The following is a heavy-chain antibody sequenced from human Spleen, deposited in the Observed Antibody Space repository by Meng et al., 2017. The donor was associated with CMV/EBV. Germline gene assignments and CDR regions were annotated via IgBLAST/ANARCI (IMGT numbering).Heavy chain of an antibody. Sequence: SQTLSLTCAVSGGSISSYYWSWIRQPPGKGLEWIGYIYYSGSTNYNPSLKSRVTISVDTSKNQFSLKLSSVTAADTAVYYCARYCSSTSCQEYYFDYWGQGTLVTVSS. CDR1: GGSISSYY. J-gene: IGHJ4*02. CDR2: IYYSGST. V-gene: IGHV4-59*12. CDR3: ARYCSSTSCQEYYFDY. D-gene: IGHD2-2*01.